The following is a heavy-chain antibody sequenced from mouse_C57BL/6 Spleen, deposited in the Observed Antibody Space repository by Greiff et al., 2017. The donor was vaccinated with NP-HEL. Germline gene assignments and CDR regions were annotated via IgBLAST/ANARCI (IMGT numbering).Heavy chain of an antibody. CDR1: GFTFSSYG. CDR2: ISSGGSYT. Sequence: EVQRVESGGDLVKPGGSLKLSCAASGFTFSSYGMSWVRQTPDKRLEWVATISSGGSYTYYPDSVKGRFTISRDNAKNTLYLQMSSLKSEDTAMYYCARLYGNYVGYAMDYWGQGTSVTVSS. V-gene: IGHV5-6*01. J-gene: IGHJ4*01. D-gene: IGHD2-1*01. CDR3: ARLYGNYVGYAMDY.